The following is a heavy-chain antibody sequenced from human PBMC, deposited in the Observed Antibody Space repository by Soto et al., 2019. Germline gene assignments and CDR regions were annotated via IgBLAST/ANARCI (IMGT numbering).Heavy chain of an antibody. CDR2: INAGNGNT. D-gene: IGHD2-2*02. V-gene: IGHV1-3*01. J-gene: IGHJ4*02. CDR3: ARSLQIVPAAIAY. CDR1: GYTFTSYA. Sequence: ASVKVSCKASGYTFTSYAMHWVRQAPGQRLEWMGWINAGNGNTKYSQKFQGRVTITRDTSASTAYMELSSLRSEDTAVYYCARSLQIVPAAIAYWGQGTLVTVSS.